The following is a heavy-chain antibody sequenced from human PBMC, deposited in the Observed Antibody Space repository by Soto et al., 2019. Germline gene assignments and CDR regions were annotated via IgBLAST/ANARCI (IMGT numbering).Heavy chain of an antibody. CDR3: WRTITMLFVARSN. J-gene: IGHJ4*02. CDR1: GHTYTNYP. Sequence: ASVKASCRVSGHTYTNYPISWVRWYPGQCLEWIGWISAHSGDTKYAQKFQARVTMTTVTFTSPAYLEPRSLRSDDTGVQYWWRTITMLFVARSNRGRGTRFTIGS. V-gene: IGHV1-18*01. CDR2: ISAHSGDT. D-gene: IGHD3-10*01.